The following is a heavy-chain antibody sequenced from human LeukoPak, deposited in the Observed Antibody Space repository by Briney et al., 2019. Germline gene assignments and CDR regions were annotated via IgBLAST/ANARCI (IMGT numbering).Heavy chain of an antibody. Sequence: ASVKVSCKASGYTFTSYGICWVRQAPGQGLEWMGWISAYRGGTYYAQNFQGRLTMTTDTSTNTAYMELRTLRFDDTAVYYCVRESASYLDHWGLGTLVTVSS. CDR1: GYTFTSYG. V-gene: IGHV1-18*01. CDR3: VRESASYLDH. CDR2: ISAYRGGT. D-gene: IGHD3-3*01. J-gene: IGHJ4*02.